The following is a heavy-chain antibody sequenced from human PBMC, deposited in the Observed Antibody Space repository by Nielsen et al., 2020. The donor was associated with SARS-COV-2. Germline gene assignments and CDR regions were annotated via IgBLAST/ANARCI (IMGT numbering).Heavy chain of an antibody. Sequence: ASVKVSCKASGYTFTSYGISWVRQAPGQGLEWMGWISAYNGNTNYAQKLQGRVTMTTDTSTSTAYMELSSLRSEDTAVYYCAREEGPPIAAAGTADLDYGMDVWGQGTTVTVSS. CDR1: GYTFTSYG. D-gene: IGHD6-13*01. CDR3: AREEGPPIAAAGTADLDYGMDV. J-gene: IGHJ6*02. V-gene: IGHV1-18*01. CDR2: ISAYNGNT.